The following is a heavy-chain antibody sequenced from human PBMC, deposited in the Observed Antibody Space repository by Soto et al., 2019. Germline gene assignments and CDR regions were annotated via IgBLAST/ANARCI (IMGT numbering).Heavy chain of an antibody. CDR2: FDPEDGET. CDR3: ATAYYYDSSGYPTDAFDM. CDR1: GYTLTELS. J-gene: IGHJ3*02. D-gene: IGHD3-22*01. Sequence: ASVKVSCKVSGYTLTELSMHWVRQAPGKGLEWMGGFDPEDGETIYAQKFQGRVTMTEDTSTDTAYMELSSLRSEDTAVYYCATAYYYDSSGYPTDAFDMWGQGTIVTV. V-gene: IGHV1-24*01.